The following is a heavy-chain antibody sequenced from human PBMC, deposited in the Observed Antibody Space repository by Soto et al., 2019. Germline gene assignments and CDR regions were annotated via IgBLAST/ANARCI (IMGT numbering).Heavy chain of an antibody. CDR3: ARDRYVSTIFGVDNYYYYYYMDV. CDR1: GYTFTSYG. V-gene: IGHV1-18*01. Sequence: QVQLVQSGAEVKKPGASVKVSCKASGYTFTSYGISWVRQAPGQGLEWMGWISAYNGNTNYAQKLQGRVTMTTDTSTSTGYMELRSLRSDDTAVYYCARDRYVSTIFGVDNYYYYYYMDVWGKGTTVTVSS. J-gene: IGHJ6*03. D-gene: IGHD3-3*01. CDR2: ISAYNGNT.